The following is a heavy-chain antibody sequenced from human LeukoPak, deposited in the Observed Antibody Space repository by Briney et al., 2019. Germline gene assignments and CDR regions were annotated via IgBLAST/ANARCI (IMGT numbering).Heavy chain of an antibody. J-gene: IGHJ6*02. CDR1: GYTFTSYG. Sequence: ASVKVSCKASGYTFTSYGISWVRQAPGQGLEWMGWISAYNGNTNYAQKLQGRVTMTTDTSTSTAYMELSSLRSEDTAVYYCARGFDYYDSSGYHPPDVWGQGTTVTVSS. V-gene: IGHV1-18*01. CDR2: ISAYNGNT. D-gene: IGHD3-22*01. CDR3: ARGFDYYDSSGYHPPDV.